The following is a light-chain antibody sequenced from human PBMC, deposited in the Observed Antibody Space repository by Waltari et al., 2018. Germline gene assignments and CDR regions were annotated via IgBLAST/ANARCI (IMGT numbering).Light chain of an antibody. CDR2: GAS. CDR1: QSVSSN. J-gene: IGKJ3*01. Sequence: EIAMTQSPATLSVCTADSATPSCRASQSVSSNLAWYQQKPGQAPRLLIYGASTRATGIPARFSGSGSGTEFTLTISSLQSEDFAVYYCQQYNNWSFTFGPGTKVDIK. CDR3: QQYNNWSFT. V-gene: IGKV3-15*01.